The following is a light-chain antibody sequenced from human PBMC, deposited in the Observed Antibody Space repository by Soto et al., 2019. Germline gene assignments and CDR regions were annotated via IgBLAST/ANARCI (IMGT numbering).Light chain of an antibody. CDR3: QQYNSWPLT. V-gene: IGKV3-15*01. J-gene: IGKJ4*01. CDR1: QSVGSQ. Sequence: EIVMTQSPATLSASVGDRVTLSCVASQSVGSQLAWYQQKPGKAPRLVSYKMFTRASGVPSRISGSGSGTEFTLTISSLQSEDFASYYCQQYNSWPLTFGGGTKVDIK. CDR2: KMF.